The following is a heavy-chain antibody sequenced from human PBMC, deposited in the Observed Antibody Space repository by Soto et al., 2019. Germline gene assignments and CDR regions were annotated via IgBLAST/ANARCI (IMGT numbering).Heavy chain of an antibody. D-gene: IGHD3-3*01. CDR2: ISGSGGST. CDR3: AKDRLHYDFWSGYPLDYYYGMDV. Sequence: GGSLRLSCAASGFTFSSYAMSWVRQAPGKGLEWVSAISGSGGSTYYADSVKGRFTISRDNSKNTLYLQMNSLRAEDTAVYYCAKDRLHYDFWSGYPLDYYYGMDVWGQGTTVTVSS. V-gene: IGHV3-23*01. CDR1: GFTFSSYA. J-gene: IGHJ6*02.